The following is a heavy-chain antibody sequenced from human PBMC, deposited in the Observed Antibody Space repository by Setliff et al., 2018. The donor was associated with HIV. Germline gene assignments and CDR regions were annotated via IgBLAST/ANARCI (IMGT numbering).Heavy chain of an antibody. V-gene: IGHV3-74*01. J-gene: IGHJ4*02. D-gene: IGHD3-3*01. CDR2: IKGDGSST. CDR3: ARPDFWSGHYNY. Sequence: LRLSCAASGFTFSSYWMHWVRQAPGKGLMWVSRIKGDGSSTSYADSVKGRFTISRDNAKNTLYLQMNSLRAEDTAVYYCARPDFWSGHYNYWGQGTLVTVSS. CDR1: GFTFSSYW.